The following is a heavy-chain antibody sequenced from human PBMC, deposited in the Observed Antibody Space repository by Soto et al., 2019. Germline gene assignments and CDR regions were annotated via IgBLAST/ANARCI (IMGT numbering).Heavy chain of an antibody. V-gene: IGHV5-51*01. CDR1: GYSFTSYW. Sequence: GESLKISCKGSGYSFTSYWIGWVRQMPGKGLEWMGIIYPGDSDTRYSPSFQGQVTISADKSISTAYLQWSSLKASDTAMYYCARSGIQLWSDYYYYGMDVWGQGTTVTVSS. J-gene: IGHJ6*02. CDR3: ARSGIQLWSDYYYYGMDV. D-gene: IGHD5-18*01. CDR2: IYPGDSDT.